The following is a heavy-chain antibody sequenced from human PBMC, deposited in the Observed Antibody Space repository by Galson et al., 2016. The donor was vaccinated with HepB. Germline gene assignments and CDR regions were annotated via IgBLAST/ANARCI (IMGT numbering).Heavy chain of an antibody. CDR3: APFDPYFDYAMDV. V-gene: IGHV3-15*01. D-gene: IGHD3-9*01. CDR2: VTTKSEGGII. CDR1: GFTFSNSW. J-gene: IGHJ6*02. Sequence: SLRLSCAASGFTFSNSWMSWVRQPPGKGLEWVGRVTTKSEGGIIHYAATVEGRFTISRDDSRNTLYLQMNSLKIEDTAMYYCAPFDPYFDYAMDVWGQGTTVTVSS.